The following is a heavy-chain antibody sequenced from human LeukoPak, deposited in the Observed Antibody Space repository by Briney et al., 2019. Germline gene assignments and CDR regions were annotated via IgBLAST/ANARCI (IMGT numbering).Heavy chain of an antibody. CDR2: IIPIFGTA. V-gene: IGHV1-69*13. CDR1: GYTFTSYG. D-gene: IGHD7-27*01. Sequence: SVKVSCKASGYTFTSYGISWVRQAPGQGLEWMGGIIPIFGTANYAQKFQGRVTITADESTSTAYMELSSLRSEDTAVYYCARDLYWGSPATHFDYWGQGTLVTVSS. J-gene: IGHJ4*02. CDR3: ARDLYWGSPATHFDY.